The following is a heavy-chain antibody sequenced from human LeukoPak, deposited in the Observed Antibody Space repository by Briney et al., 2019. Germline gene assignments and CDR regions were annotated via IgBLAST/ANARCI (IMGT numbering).Heavy chain of an antibody. V-gene: IGHV3-74*01. CDR3: ARDLTGLFDS. CDR2: TNTDGTTT. CDR1: GFTFSTSW. D-gene: IGHD3/OR15-3a*01. Sequence: GGSLRLSCAASGFTFSTSWMHWVRQAPGKGLVWVSRTNTDGTTTTYADSVKDRFIISRDNAKNTLFLQMNSLRVEDTAVYYCARDLTGLFDSWGREPWSPSPQ. J-gene: IGHJ4*02.